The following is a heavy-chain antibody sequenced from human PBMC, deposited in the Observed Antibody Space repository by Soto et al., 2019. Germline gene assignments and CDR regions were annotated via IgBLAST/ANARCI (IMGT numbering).Heavy chain of an antibody. Sequence: WASVKVSCKASGYTFTSYDINWVRQATGQGLEWMGWMNPNSGNTGYAQKFQGRVTMTRNTSISTAYMELSSLRSEDTAVYYCAIGYDFWSGYYYYYYYYMDVWGKGTTVTVSS. V-gene: IGHV1-8*01. CDR2: MNPNSGNT. J-gene: IGHJ6*03. CDR3: AIGYDFWSGYYYYYYYYMDV. CDR1: GYTFTSYD. D-gene: IGHD3-3*01.